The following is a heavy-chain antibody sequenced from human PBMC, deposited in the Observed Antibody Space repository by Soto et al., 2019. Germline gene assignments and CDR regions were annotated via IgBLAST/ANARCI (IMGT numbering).Heavy chain of an antibody. CDR1: GGSISSSNW. D-gene: IGHD3-22*01. J-gene: IGHJ3*02. Sequence: SETLSLTCAVSGGSISSSNWWSWVRQPPGRGLEWIGEIYHSGSTNYNPSLKSRVTISVDKSKNQFSLKLSSVTAADTAVYYCARDRRYYYDSSGYLTAGGAFDIWGQGTMVTVSS. V-gene: IGHV4-4*02. CDR2: IYHSGST. CDR3: ARDRRYYYDSSGYLTAGGAFDI.